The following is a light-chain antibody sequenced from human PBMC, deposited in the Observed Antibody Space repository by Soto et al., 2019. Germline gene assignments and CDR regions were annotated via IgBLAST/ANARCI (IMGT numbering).Light chain of an antibody. Sequence: QSALTQPASVSGSPGQSITVSCTGTSSDVGAYNYVSWYQQHPGKAPKLIIYEVSNRPSGVSNRFSGSKSGNTASLTISGLQAEDEAHYYCSSYASSSTLFGGGTKLTVL. J-gene: IGLJ2*01. V-gene: IGLV2-14*01. CDR1: SSDVGAYNY. CDR2: EVS. CDR3: SSYASSSTL.